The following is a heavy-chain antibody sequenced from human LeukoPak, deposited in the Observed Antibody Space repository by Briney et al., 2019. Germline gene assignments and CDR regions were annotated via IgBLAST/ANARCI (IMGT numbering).Heavy chain of an antibody. V-gene: IGHV4-31*03. CDR2: IYYSGST. Sequence: SQTLSLTCTVSGGSISSGGYYWSWIPQHPGKGLEWIGYIYYSGSTNYNPSLKSRVTISVDTSKNQFSLKLSSVTAADTAVYYCARGRYDIRDFDYWGQGTLVTVSS. CDR3: ARGRYDIRDFDY. J-gene: IGHJ4*02. CDR1: GGSISSGGYY. D-gene: IGHD3-9*01.